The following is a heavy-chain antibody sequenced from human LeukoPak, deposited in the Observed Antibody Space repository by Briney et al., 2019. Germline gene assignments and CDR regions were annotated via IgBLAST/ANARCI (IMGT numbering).Heavy chain of an antibody. CDR2: IYYSGST. V-gene: IGHV4-31*03. D-gene: IGHD2-2*01. J-gene: IGHJ4*02. Sequence: SETLSLTCTVSGGSISSGGYYWSWIRQHPGKGLEWIGYIYYSGSTYYNPSLKSRVTISADTSKNQFSLKLSSVTAADTAVYYCARAPQVYCSITRCYIFDFWGQRTLVTVSS. CDR3: ARAPQVYCSITRCYIFDF. CDR1: GGSISSGGYY.